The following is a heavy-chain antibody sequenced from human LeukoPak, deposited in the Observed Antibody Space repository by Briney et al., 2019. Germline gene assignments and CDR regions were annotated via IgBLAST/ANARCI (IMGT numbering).Heavy chain of an antibody. V-gene: IGHV1-69*06. Sequence: GASVKVSCKASGYTFTSYGISWVRQAPGQGLEWMGGIIPIFGTANYAQKFRGRVTITADKSTSTAYMELSSLRSEDTAVYYCARGRNYYYYYMDVWGKGTTVTVSS. CDR3: ARGRNYYYYYMDV. CDR1: GYTFTSYG. J-gene: IGHJ6*03. CDR2: IIPIFGTA.